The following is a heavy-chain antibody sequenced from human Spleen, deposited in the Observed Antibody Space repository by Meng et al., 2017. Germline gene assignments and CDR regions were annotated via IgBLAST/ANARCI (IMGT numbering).Heavy chain of an antibody. Sequence: QVQLQQSGPGLVKPSQTLSVTCAISGDSVSSNTAAWNWFRQSPSRGLEWLGRTYYRSMWYFDHVPSVTGRITVNPDTPNNQFSLHLSSVTPDDTGIYYCARDPGWTPDYWGQGILVTVSS. CDR3: ARDPGWTPDY. CDR2: TYYRSMWYF. J-gene: IGHJ4*02. D-gene: IGHD6-19*01. CDR1: GDSVSSNTAA. V-gene: IGHV6-1*01.